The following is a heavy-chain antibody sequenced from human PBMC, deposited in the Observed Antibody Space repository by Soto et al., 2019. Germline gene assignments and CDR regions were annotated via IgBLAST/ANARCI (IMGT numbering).Heavy chain of an antibody. CDR2: FDPEDGET. V-gene: IGHV1-24*01. D-gene: IGHD6-13*01. CDR3: ATGWSKTEYFQH. Sequence: LVKVSCKVSGYTLTELSMHWLRQAPGKGLEWMGGFDPEDGETIYAQKFQGRGTMTEDTSTDTAYMELSSLRSEDTAVYYCATGWSKTEYFQHWGQGTLVTVSS. J-gene: IGHJ1*01. CDR1: GYTLTELS.